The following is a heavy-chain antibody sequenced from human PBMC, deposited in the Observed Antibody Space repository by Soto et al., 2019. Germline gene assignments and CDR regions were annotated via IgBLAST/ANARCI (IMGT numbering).Heavy chain of an antibody. CDR1: VGSFSGYY. CDR2: INHSGST. D-gene: IGHD3-10*01. CDR3: ARGRGDGYNQHWYFDL. V-gene: IGHV4-34*01. Sequence: QVHLQQWGAGLLKPSETLSLTCAVYVGSFSGYYWSWIRQPPGKGREWIGEINHSGSTNYNTSLKSRGSISVGTYNNQFSLKLSSVTAADTAVYYGARGRGDGYNQHWYFDLWGRGTLVTVSS. J-gene: IGHJ2*01.